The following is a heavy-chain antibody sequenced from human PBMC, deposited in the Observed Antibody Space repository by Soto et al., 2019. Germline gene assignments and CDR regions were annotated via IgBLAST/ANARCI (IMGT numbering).Heavy chain of an antibody. CDR1: GFTFSSYT. CDR2: ISSSSSYI. D-gene: IGHD3-22*01. CDR3: ARVEYYYDSSGYYRY. J-gene: IGHJ4*02. V-gene: IGHV3-21*01. Sequence: GGSLRLTCAASGFTFSSYTMNWVRQAPGKGLEWVSSISSSSSYIYYADSVKGRFTISRDNAKNSLYLQMNSLRAEDTAVYYCARVEYYYDSSGYYRYWGQGTLVTVSS.